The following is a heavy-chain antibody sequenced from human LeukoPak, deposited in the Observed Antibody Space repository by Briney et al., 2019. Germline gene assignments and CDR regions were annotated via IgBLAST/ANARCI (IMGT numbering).Heavy chain of an antibody. CDR1: GGTFSSYA. CDR2: IIPIFGTA. V-gene: IGHV1-69*13. D-gene: IGHD2-2*02. CDR3: ARDYCSSTSCYTHWFDP. J-gene: IGHJ5*02. Sequence: SVKVSCKASGGTFSSYAISWVRQAPGQGLEWMGGIIPIFGTANYAQKFQGRVTITADESTSTAYMELSSLRSEDTAVCYCARDYCSSTSCYTHWFDPWGQGTLVTVSS.